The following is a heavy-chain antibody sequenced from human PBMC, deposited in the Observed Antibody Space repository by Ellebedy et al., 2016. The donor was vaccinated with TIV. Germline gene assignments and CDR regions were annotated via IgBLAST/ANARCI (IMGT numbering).Heavy chain of an antibody. CDR2: IYQDGSEK. J-gene: IGHJ5*02. V-gene: IGHV3-7*01. Sequence: GESLKISCAASGFSFRSYWMSWVRQAPGKGLEWVASIYQDGSEKFYADSVKGRFSISRDNAKNSLSLQMNSLRVEDTALYFCAREGAYGDYSHASFPFNPWGQGTLVIVSS. CDR1: GFSFRSYW. D-gene: IGHD4-17*01. CDR3: AREGAYGDYSHASFPFNP.